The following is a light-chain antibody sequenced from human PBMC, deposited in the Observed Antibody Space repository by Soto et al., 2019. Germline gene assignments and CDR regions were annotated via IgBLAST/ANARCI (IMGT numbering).Light chain of an antibody. CDR2: AVS. J-gene: IGKJ1*01. Sequence: DIQVTQSPSAMSASVGDRVTITCRASQDISHYLAWFQQKPGKVPKRLIFAVSNLESGVPSRFRGSGSGTEFTLTIRNLQAEDVAVYFCQQYFATPRTFGQGTKVQL. V-gene: IGKV1-17*03. CDR3: QQYFATPRT. CDR1: QDISHY.